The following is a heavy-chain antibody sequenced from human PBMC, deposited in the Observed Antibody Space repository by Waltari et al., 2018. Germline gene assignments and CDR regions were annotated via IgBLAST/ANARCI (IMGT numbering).Heavy chain of an antibody. D-gene: IGHD6-19*01. CDR2: IYHSGST. CDR1: GYSISSGYY. V-gene: IGHV4-38-2*02. Sequence: QVQLQESGPGLVKPSETLSLTCAVSGYSISSGYYWGWIRQPPGKGLEWIGSIYHSGSTYYNPSLKSQVTISVDTSKNQFSLKLSSVTAADTAVYYCARDSSSGWYGCYFDYWGQGTLVTVSS. J-gene: IGHJ4*02. CDR3: ARDSSSGWYGCYFDY.